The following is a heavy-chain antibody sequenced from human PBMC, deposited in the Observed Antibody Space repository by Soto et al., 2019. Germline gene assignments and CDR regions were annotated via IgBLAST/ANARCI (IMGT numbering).Heavy chain of an antibody. CDR2: INHSGST. Sequence: PSETLSLTCAVYGGSFSGYYWSWIRQPPGKGLEWIGEINHSGSTNYNPSFKSRVTISVDTSKNQFSLKLSSVTAADTAVYYCARADVVVPAAIMGGWFDPWGQGTLVTVSS. V-gene: IGHV4-34*01. CDR3: ARADVVVPAAIMGGWFDP. CDR1: GGSFSGYY. D-gene: IGHD2-2*01. J-gene: IGHJ5*02.